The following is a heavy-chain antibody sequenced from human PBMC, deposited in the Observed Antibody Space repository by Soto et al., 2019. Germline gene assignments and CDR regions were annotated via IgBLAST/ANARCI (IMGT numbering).Heavy chain of an antibody. Sequence: GGSRRLSWAASGFTFSNAWINWVRQAPGKGLEWVGRVKSKPHGGTTDFAAPVKGRFAISRDDSKNVVYLEMNSLKTEDTAIYYCTTDSYITSIIVRFDYWGHGTLVTVSS. CDR3: TTDSYITSIIVRFDY. J-gene: IGHJ4*01. V-gene: IGHV3-15*07. D-gene: IGHD3-22*01. CDR1: GFTFSNAW. CDR2: VKSKPHGGTT.